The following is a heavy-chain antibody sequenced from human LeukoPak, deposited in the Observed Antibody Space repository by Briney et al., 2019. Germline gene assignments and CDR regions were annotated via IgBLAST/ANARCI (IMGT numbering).Heavy chain of an antibody. J-gene: IGHJ4*02. CDR1: GFTFSSYG. V-gene: IGHV3-33*06. Sequence: GRSLRLSCAASGFTFSSYGMHWVRQAPGKGLEWVAVIWYDGSNKYYADSVKGRFTISRDNSKNTLHLQMNSLRVEDTAVYYCAKGPPDSSNWYKRTEGWGQGTLVTVSS. D-gene: IGHD6-13*01. CDR2: IWYDGSNK. CDR3: AKGPPDSSNWYKRTEG.